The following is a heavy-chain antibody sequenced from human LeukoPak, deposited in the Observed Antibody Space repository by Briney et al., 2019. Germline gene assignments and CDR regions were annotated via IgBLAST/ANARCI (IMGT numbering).Heavy chain of an antibody. CDR1: GGSLSFYY. CDR3: ARVIHYGDYVESDAFDI. J-gene: IGHJ3*02. D-gene: IGHD4-17*01. CDR2: ISQNGDS. Sequence: PSETPSLTCGVSGGSLSFYYWSWIRQSPGKGLEWIAEISQNGDSNYNMSLKSRVTISVDTSKNQFSLKLSSVTAADTAVYYCARVIHYGDYVESDAFDIWGQGTMVTVSS. V-gene: IGHV4-34*01.